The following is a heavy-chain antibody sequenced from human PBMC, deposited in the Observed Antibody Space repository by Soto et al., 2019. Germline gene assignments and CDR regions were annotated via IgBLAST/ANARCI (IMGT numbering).Heavy chain of an antibody. V-gene: IGHV1-69*06. J-gene: IGHJ6*02. Sequence: SVKVSCKASGGTFSSYAISWVRQAPGQGLEWMGGIIPIFGTANYAQKFQGRVTITADKSTSTAYMELSSLRSEDTAVYYCASSGNSNIMSYYYYGMDVWGQGTTVTVS. CDR2: IIPIFGTA. CDR1: GGTFSSYA. D-gene: IGHD1-7*01. CDR3: ASSGNSNIMSYYYYGMDV.